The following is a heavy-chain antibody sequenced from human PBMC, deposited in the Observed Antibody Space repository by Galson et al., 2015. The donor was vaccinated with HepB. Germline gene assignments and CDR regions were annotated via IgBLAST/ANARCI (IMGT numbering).Heavy chain of an antibody. CDR1: GFTFSSYG. V-gene: IGHV3-33*01. CDR3: ARTLGSGSYGAFDI. Sequence: SLRLSCAASGFTFSSYGMHWVRQAPGKGLEWVAVIWYDGSNKFYADSVKGRFTISRDNSKNTLYLQMDSLRAEDTAVYYCARTLGSGSYGAFDIWGQGTMVTVSS. D-gene: IGHD1-26*01. CDR2: IWYDGSNK. J-gene: IGHJ3*02.